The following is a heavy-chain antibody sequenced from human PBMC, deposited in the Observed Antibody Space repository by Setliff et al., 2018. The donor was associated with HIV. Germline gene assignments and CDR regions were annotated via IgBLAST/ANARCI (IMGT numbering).Heavy chain of an antibody. CDR2: ISASATYI. D-gene: IGHD3-9*01. V-gene: IGHV3-21*01. Sequence: PGGSLRFSCAASGFTFSNYSMNWVRQTPGKGLEWVSSISASATYIYYADSVKGRFTISRDNAENSLYLQMNSLRAEDTAVYYCARDNGRYFDRGWFDPWGQGALVTVSS. CDR3: ARDNGRYFDRGWFDP. CDR1: GFTFSNYS. J-gene: IGHJ5*02.